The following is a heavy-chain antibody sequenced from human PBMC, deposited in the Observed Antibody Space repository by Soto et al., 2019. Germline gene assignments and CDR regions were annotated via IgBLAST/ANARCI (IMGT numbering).Heavy chain of an antibody. J-gene: IGHJ4*02. D-gene: IGHD3-16*01. Sequence: EVQLVESGGNLVQPGRSLRLSCVASGFAFSSYWMSWVRQAPGKGLEWVANIKQDGSETYYVDSVKGRFTISRDNTKNSLTLQMSGLRADDTAIYYCAIDLEWTDVFRFMETPPIQGLGIDNWGQGTLVTVSS. V-gene: IGHV3-7*03. CDR1: GFAFSSYW. CDR2: IKQDGSET. CDR3: AIDLEWTDVFRFMETPPIQGLGIDN.